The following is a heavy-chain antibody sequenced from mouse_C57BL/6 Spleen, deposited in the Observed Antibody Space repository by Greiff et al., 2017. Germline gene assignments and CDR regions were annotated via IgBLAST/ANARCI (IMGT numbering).Heavy chain of an antibody. J-gene: IGHJ2*01. CDR2: INPNYGTT. CDR3: AREYDGYREYYFDY. V-gene: IGHV1-39*01. Sequence: VQLKESGPELVKPGASVKISCKASGYSFTDYNMNWVKQSNGKSLEWIGVINPNYGTTSYNQKFKGKATLTVDQSSSTAYMQINSLTSEDSAVYYCAREYDGYREYYFDYWGQGTTLTVSS. CDR1: GYSFTDYN. D-gene: IGHD2-3*01.